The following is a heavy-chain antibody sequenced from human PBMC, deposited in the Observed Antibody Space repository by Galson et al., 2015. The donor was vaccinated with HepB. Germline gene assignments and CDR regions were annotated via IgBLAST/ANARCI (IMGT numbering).Heavy chain of an antibody. CDR2: ISYDGSNK. Sequence: SLRLSCAASGFTFSNYGVHWVRQAPGKGLEWVAIISYDGSNKYYADSVRGRFTISRDNSRNTLYLQMNSLRAEDTAVYYCAREGYSYGLDYWGQGTLVTVSS. CDR3: AREGYSYGLDY. D-gene: IGHD5-18*01. J-gene: IGHJ4*02. V-gene: IGHV3-30*04. CDR1: GFTFSNYG.